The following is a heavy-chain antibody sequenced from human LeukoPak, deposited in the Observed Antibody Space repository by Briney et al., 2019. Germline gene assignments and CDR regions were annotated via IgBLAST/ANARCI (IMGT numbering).Heavy chain of an antibody. J-gene: IGHJ4*02. Sequence: SETLSLTCTVSGGSISSYYWSWIRQPPGKGLEYIGYIYYSGTTYYNPSLKSRVTISVDTSKNQFSLNLNSVTAADTAVYYCARSGGGYNFDYWGQGTLVSVSS. CDR3: ARSGGGYNFDY. V-gene: IGHV4-59*12. CDR2: IYYSGTT. CDR1: GGSISSYY. D-gene: IGHD5-24*01.